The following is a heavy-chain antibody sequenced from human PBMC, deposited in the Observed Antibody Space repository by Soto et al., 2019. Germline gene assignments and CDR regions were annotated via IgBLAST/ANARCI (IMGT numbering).Heavy chain of an antibody. V-gene: IGHV1-46*01. Sequence: ASVKVSCKASGYTFTRYYMHWVRQAPRQGLEWMGIINPSGGSTSYAQKFQGRVTLTRDTSTSTVYRELSSLKSEDTAVYYCARDQDGSGSYYFNWFDPWGQGTLVTVSS. CDR2: INPSGGST. CDR1: GYTFTRYY. D-gene: IGHD3-10*01. J-gene: IGHJ5*02. CDR3: ARDQDGSGSYYFNWFDP.